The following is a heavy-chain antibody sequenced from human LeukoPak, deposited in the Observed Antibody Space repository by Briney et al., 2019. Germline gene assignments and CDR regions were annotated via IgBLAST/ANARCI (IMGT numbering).Heavy chain of an antibody. D-gene: IGHD4-17*01. CDR3: ARVHGDYSDAFDI. CDR2: ISSSSSYI. CDR1: GFTVSSNY. V-gene: IGHV3-21*01. Sequence: GGSLRLSCAASGFTVSSNYMSWVRQAPGKGLEWVSSISSSSSYIYYADSVKGRFTISRDNAKNSLYLQMNSLRAEDTAVYYCARVHGDYSDAFDIWGQGTMVTVSS. J-gene: IGHJ3*02.